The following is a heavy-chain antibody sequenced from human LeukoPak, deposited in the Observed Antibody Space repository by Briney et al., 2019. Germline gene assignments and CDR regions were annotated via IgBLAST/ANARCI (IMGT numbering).Heavy chain of an antibody. J-gene: IGHJ4*02. D-gene: IGHD3-10*01. CDR1: GFTFSDAW. V-gene: IGHV3-15*07. Sequence: TGGSLRPSCAASGFTFSDAWMNWVRQAPGKGLEWVGRIKRKTEGGATDYAGPVKGRFTISRDDSKNTLFLHVNSLKTEDTAVYYCTTGNFGPYWGQGTLVTVSS. CDR3: TTGNFGPY. CDR2: IKRKTEGGAT.